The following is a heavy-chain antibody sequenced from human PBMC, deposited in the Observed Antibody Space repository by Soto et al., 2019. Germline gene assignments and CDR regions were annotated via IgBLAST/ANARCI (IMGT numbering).Heavy chain of an antibody. CDR1: GFTFSRYG. CDR3: AKDQIFIATAGSPLGL. CDR2: ISYDGSIK. Sequence: GGSLRLSCAASGFTFSRYGMHWVRQAPGKGLEWVAVISYDGSIKYYADSVKGRFTISRDNSKNTLYLQMNSLRAEDTAVYYCAKDQIFIATAGSPLGLWGQGTLVTVSS. V-gene: IGHV3-30*18. D-gene: IGHD6-13*01. J-gene: IGHJ4*02.